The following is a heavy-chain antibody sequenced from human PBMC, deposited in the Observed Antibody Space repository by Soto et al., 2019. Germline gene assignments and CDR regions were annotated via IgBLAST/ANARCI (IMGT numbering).Heavy chain of an antibody. CDR3: AREGWPLLQTGMDV. V-gene: IGHV3-48*02. CDR2: ISSSNRTI. CDR1: GFTFRSYS. Sequence: GGSLRLACAASGFTFRSYSMNWVRQAPGKGLEWVSYISSSNRTINYADSVKGRFIISRDNAKNSLYLQMHSLRDEDTAVYYCAREGWPLLQTGMDVWGQGTTVTVSS. J-gene: IGHJ6*02. D-gene: IGHD2-15*01.